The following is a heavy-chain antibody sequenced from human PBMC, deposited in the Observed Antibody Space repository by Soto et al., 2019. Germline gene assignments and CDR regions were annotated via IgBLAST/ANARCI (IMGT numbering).Heavy chain of an antibody. J-gene: IGHJ3*02. CDR3: ARDRPVSCINGICLDACDI. CDR2: LSSRGFST. CDR1: GFTFNDYA. D-gene: IGHD2-8*01. V-gene: IGHV3-23*01. Sequence: EVQLLESGGDLVQPGGSLRLSCAASGFTFNDYALTWVRQVPGKGLEWISSLSSRGFSTHYAESVKGRFTISRDNIKNTVYLQINSLRAEDKAVYYCARDRPVSCINGICLDACDIWGQGTLVTVSS.